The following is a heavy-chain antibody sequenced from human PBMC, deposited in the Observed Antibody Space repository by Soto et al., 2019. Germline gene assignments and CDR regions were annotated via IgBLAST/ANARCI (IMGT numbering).Heavy chain of an antibody. CDR3: ARVSIAAPYYYYYMDV. Sequence: SETLSLTCTVSGGSISSYYWSWIRQPPGKGLEWIGYIYYSGSTNYNPSLKSRVTISVDTSKNQFSLKLSSVTAADTAVYYCARVSIAAPYYYYYMDVWGKGTTVTVSS. CDR1: GGSISSYY. V-gene: IGHV4-59*01. CDR2: IYYSGST. J-gene: IGHJ6*03. D-gene: IGHD6-6*01.